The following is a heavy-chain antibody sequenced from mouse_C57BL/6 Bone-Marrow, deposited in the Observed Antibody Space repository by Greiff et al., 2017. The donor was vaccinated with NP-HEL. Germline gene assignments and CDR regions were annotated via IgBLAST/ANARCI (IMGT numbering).Heavy chain of an antibody. Sequence: VQLQQSGPELVKPGASVKIPCKASGYTFPDYNMDWVKQSHGKSLEWIGDINPNNGGTIYNQKFKGKATLTVDKSSSTAYMELRSLTSEDTAVYYCARHDGYLYAMDYWGQGTSVTVSS. CDR3: ARHDGYLYAMDY. J-gene: IGHJ4*01. CDR1: GYTFPDYN. D-gene: IGHD2-3*01. CDR2: INPNNGGT. V-gene: IGHV1-18*01.